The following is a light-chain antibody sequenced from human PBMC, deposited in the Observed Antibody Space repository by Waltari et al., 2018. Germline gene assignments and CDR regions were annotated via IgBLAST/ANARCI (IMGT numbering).Light chain of an antibody. CDR2: GAS. Sequence: EIVLTQSPGTLSLSPRERGTLSCRASQSVSRFLAWYQQKPGQAPRLLIYGASTRATGIPDRFSGSGSGTDFSLTISRLEPEDFAVYYCQKYDRLPATFGQGTKVEIX. CDR3: QKYDRLPAT. CDR1: QSVSRF. V-gene: IGKV3-20*01. J-gene: IGKJ1*01.